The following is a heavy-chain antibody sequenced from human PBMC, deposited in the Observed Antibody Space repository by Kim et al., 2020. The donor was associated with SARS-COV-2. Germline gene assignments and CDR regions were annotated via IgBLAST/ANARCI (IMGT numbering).Heavy chain of an antibody. D-gene: IGHD6-19*01. CDR3: ARFLGSRVYSSGWYGTLELDY. V-gene: IGHV4-34*01. Sequence: SETLSLTCAVYGGSFSGYYWSWIRQPPGKGLEWIGEINHSGSTNYNPSLKSRVTISVDTSKNQFSLKLSSVTAADTAVYYCARFLGSRVYSSGWYGTLELDYWGQGTLVTVSS. J-gene: IGHJ4*02. CDR2: INHSGST. CDR1: GGSFSGYY.